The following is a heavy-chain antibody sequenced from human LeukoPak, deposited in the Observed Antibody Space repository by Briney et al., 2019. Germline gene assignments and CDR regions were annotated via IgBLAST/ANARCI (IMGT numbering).Heavy chain of an antibody. V-gene: IGHV3-30*02. CDR2: IRYDGSNK. CDR1: GFTFSSYG. J-gene: IGHJ3*02. D-gene: IGHD3-3*01. CDR3: SKDAFSYNGVYDAFDI. Sequence: GGSLRLSCAASGFTFSSYGMHWVRQAPGKGLEWMAFIRYDGSNKYYADSVKGQFTISRDNSKDTLYLQMNSLKAEDTAVYYWSKDAFSYNGVYDAFDIWGQGTMVTVSS.